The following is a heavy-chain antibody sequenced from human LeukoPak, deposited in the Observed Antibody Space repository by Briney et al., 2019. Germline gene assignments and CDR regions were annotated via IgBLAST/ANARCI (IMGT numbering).Heavy chain of an antibody. J-gene: IGHJ6*03. D-gene: IGHD4-11*01. CDR1: GGSFSGYY. V-gene: IGHV4-34*01. CDR3: ARYWMTTQNMDV. Sequence: KPSETLSLTCAVYGGSFSGYYWSWIRQPPGKGLEWIGEINHSGSTNYNPSLKSRVTISVDTSKNQFSLKLSSVTAADTAVYYCARYWMTTQNMDVWGKGTTVTISS. CDR2: INHSGST.